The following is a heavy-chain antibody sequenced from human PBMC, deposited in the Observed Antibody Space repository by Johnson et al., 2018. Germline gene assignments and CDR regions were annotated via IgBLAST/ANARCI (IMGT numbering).Heavy chain of an antibody. D-gene: IGHD3-10*01. CDR2: INSDGSST. V-gene: IGHV3-74*02. Sequence: VQLVESGGGVVQPGRSLRLSCAASGFTFSSYGMHWVRQAPGKGLVWVSRINSDGSSTSYADSVKGRFTISRDNAKNTRFLQMNRLRGEEKAVYYCARGRFGELLPPSVYYYYMDVWGKGTTVTVSS. CDR1: GFTFSSYG. CDR3: ARGRFGELLPPSVYYYYMDV. J-gene: IGHJ6*03.